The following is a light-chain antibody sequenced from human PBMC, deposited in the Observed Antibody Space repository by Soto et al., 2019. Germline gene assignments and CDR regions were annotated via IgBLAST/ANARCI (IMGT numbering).Light chain of an antibody. V-gene: IGKV3-20*01. CDR3: QQYGSSPPT. CDR2: GAS. J-gene: IGKJ1*01. Sequence: EIVLTQSPGTLSLSPGERAVLSCRASQSVNNNYLAWYQRKPGRAPRLLIYGASSRATGIRDRFIGSGSGTDFTLTITRLEPEDFAVYFCQQYGSSPPTFGLGTKVEFK. CDR1: QSVNNNY.